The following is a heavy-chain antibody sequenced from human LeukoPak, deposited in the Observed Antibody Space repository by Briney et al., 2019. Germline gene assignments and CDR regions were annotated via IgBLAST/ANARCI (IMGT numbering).Heavy chain of an antibody. D-gene: IGHD3-3*01. CDR1: GFTFSSYA. J-gene: IGHJ4*02. V-gene: IGHV3-23*01. CDR2: ISGSGGST. Sequence: GGSLRLSCAASGFTFSSYAMSWVRQAPGKGLEWVSAISGSGGSTYYADSVKGRFTISRDNSKNTLYLQMNSQRAEDTAVYYCAKASYYDFWSGYYPFDYWGQGTLVTVSS. CDR3: AKASYYDFWSGYYPFDY.